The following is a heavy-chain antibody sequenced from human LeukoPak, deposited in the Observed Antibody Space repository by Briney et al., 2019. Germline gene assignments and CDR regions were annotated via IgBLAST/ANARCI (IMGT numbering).Heavy chain of an antibody. CDR1: GFTFSSYS. CDR2: ISSSSSYI. D-gene: IGHD3-10*01. J-gene: IGHJ5*02. V-gene: IGHV3-21*01. Sequence: GGSLRLSCAASGFTFSSYSMNWVRQAPGKGLEWVSSISSSSSYIYYADSVKGRFTISRDNAKNSVYLQMNSLRAEDTAVYYCARGETRGPTPGFDPWGQGTLVTVSS. CDR3: ARGETRGPTPGFDP.